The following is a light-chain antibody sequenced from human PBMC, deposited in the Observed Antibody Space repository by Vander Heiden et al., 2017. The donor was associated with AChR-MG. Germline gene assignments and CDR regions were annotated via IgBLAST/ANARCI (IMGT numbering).Light chain of an antibody. CDR3: QQYNDGPPFT. J-gene: IGKJ3*01. CDR2: GAS. Sequence: EIVMTQSPATLSVSPGERATLSCRASQSVSSNLAWYQQKPGQAPRLLIYGASTRATGIPARFSGSGSGTELTLTISSLQSEDFAVYYCQQYNDGPPFTFGPGTKVDVK. CDR1: QSVSSN. V-gene: IGKV3D-15*01.